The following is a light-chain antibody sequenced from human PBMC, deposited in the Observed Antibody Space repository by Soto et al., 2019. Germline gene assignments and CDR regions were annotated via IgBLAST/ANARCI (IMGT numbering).Light chain of an antibody. J-gene: IGLJ2*01. CDR3: SSYSRSTTLVV. Sequence: QSVLTQPASVSGSPGQSITISCTGTSSDVGAYDYVSWYQQHPGKAPKLMIYDVSNRPSGVANRFSGSKSGNTASLTISGLQAEDEDDYYCSSYSRSTTLVVFGGGTKLTVL. V-gene: IGLV2-14*01. CDR2: DVS. CDR1: SSDVGAYDY.